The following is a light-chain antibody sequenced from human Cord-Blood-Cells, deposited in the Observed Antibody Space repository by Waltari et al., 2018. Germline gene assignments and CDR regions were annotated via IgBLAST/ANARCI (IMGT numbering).Light chain of an antibody. CDR1: QGISNY. CDR2: AAS. CDR3: QQYNSYPHT. V-gene: IGKV1-8*01. Sequence: AIRLTQSPSSVSAATGDSLASTCRASQGISNYLAWYQQKPGKAPKLLIYAASTLQSGVPSRFSGSGSGTDFTLTISCLQSEDFATYYCQQYNSYPHTFGEGTKLEIK. J-gene: IGKJ2*01.